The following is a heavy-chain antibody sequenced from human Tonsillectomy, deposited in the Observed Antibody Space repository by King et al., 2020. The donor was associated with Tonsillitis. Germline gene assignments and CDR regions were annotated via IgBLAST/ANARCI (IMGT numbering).Heavy chain of an antibody. D-gene: IGHD3-16*01. J-gene: IGHJ1*01. CDR1: GFSLSTSEVG. CDR2: IYWNDYQ. CDR3: AHTVYPVLFHH. V-gene: IGHV2-5*01. Sequence: TLQESGPTLVKPPQTLTLTCTFSGFSLSTSEVGVGWIRQPPGQALEWLALIYWNDYQRYSPSLKSRLTITKDTSKNQVVLTMTNMDPVDTATYYCAHTVYPVLFHHWGQGTLVTVSS.